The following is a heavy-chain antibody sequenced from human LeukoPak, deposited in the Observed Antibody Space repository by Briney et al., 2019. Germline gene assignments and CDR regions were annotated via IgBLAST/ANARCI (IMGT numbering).Heavy chain of an antibody. J-gene: IGHJ4*02. CDR2: INPGGGGT. CDR3: GGEYSGSYDPFDY. V-gene: IGHV1-46*01. Sequence: ASVKVPCKASGYTFTSYYMHWLRQAPRQGLEWMGIINPGGGGTSYAPNFQGRITMARDTSNRTVYMELSSLRSEDTAVYYWGGEYSGSYDPFDYWGQGTLVTVSS. CDR1: GYTFTSYY. D-gene: IGHD1-26*01.